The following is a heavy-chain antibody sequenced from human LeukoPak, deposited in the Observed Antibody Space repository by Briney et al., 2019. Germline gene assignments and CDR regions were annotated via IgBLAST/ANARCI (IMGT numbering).Heavy chain of an antibody. CDR3: ASTGIAAAGSDY. CDR2: IYTSGST. CDR1: GGSISSGSYY. Sequence: SETLSLTCTVSGGSISSGSYYWSWIRQPAGKGLEWIGRIYTSGSTNYNPSLKSRVTISVGTSKNQFSLKLSSVTAADTAVYYCASTGIAAAGSDYWGQGTLVTVSS. J-gene: IGHJ4*02. V-gene: IGHV4-61*02. D-gene: IGHD6-13*01.